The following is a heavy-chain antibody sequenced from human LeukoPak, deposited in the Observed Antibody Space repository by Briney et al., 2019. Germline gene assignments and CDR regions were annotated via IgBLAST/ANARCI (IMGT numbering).Heavy chain of an antibody. V-gene: IGHV3-30*03. J-gene: IGHJ4*02. CDR3: ASLPL. Sequence: QPGRSLRLSCATSGFTFSNYGMHWVRQAPGKGLEWVAVISYDGSNKYYADSVKGRFTISRDNSKNTLYLQMNSLRPEDAAVYYCASLPLWGQGTLVTVSS. CDR1: GFTFSNYG. CDR2: ISYDGSNK.